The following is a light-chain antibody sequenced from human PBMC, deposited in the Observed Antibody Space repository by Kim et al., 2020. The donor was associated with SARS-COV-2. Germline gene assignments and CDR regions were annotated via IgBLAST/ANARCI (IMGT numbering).Light chain of an antibody. J-gene: IGKJ1*01. CDR2: SAS. Sequence: EIVLTQSPATLSVSPGERATLSCRASQSIGSDLAWYQQRPGQAPRLLIHSASTRATGIPDRFSGSGSGTDFTLTISSLQSEDFAVYHCHNYGNWPQWTFGQGTKVDIK. V-gene: IGKV3-15*01. CDR3: HNYGNWPQWT. CDR1: QSIGSD.